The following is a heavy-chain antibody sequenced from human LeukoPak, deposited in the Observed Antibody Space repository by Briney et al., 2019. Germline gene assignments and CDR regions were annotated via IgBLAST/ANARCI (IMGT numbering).Heavy chain of an antibody. Sequence: PSETLSLTCIVSGGSISSHYWSWVRQPPGKGLEWIAYINYSGDTNYNPSLKSRVAISIDTSKNQFSLKLSSVTAADTAVYYCSRFGRSSSYYLDYWGQGTLVTVSS. CDR1: GGSISSHY. J-gene: IGHJ4*02. V-gene: IGHV4-59*11. D-gene: IGHD6-6*01. CDR2: INYSGDT. CDR3: SRFGRSSSYYLDY.